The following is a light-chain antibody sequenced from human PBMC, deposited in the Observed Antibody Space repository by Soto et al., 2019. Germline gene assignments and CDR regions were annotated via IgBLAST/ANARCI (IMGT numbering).Light chain of an antibody. CDR1: QSISSW. CDR2: AAS. Sequence: IQMAQSSSTLSASVWDRVSLPFRASQSISSWLAWYQQKPGKAPKLLIYAASTLQSGVPSRFSGSGSGTDFTLTISSLQPEDFATYYCQQLNSYPITFGQGTRLEIK. J-gene: IGKJ5*01. CDR3: QQLNSYPIT. V-gene: IGKV1-5*01.